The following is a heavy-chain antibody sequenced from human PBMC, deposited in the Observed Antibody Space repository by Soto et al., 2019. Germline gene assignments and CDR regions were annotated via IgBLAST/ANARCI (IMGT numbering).Heavy chain of an antibody. CDR1: GDTYTTYF. V-gene: IGHV1-69*13. D-gene: IGHD3-10*01. CDR3: ARRLSSFYDYVMDI. J-gene: IGHJ6*02. CDR2: IIPILGTT. Sequence: SVKVSCKASGDTYTTYFLSWVRQAPGQGLEWVGGIIPILGTTNYAQKFQGRVTITADESTRTVYMELSSLRSEDTAVYYCARRLSSFYDYVMDIWGQGTTVTVSS.